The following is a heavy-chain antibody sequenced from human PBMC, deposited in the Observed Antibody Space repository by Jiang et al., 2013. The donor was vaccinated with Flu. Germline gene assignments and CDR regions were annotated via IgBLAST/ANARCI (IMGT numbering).Heavy chain of an antibody. V-gene: IGHV1-69*01. CDR3: TRSSKLWSVFDY. D-gene: IGHD3-16*01. CDR1: GGTFSSYA. J-gene: IGHJ4*02. CDR2: IIPIFGTA. Sequence: SVKVSRKASGGTFSSYAISWVRQAPGQGLEWMGGIIPIFGTANYAQKFQGRVTITADESTSTAYMELSSLRSEDTAVYSCTRSSKLWSVFDYWAQGTLVTVSS.